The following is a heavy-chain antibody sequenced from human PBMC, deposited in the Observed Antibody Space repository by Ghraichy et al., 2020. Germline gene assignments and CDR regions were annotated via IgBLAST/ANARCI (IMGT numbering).Heavy chain of an antibody. J-gene: IGHJ4*02. CDR3: ARVSVIETGAGLLYYFDY. Sequence: SETLSLTCTVSGGSISSYYWSWIRQPPGKGLEWIGYIYYSGSTNYNPSLKSRVTISVDTSKNQFSLKLSSVTAADTAVYYCARVSVIETGAGLLYYFDYWGQGTLVTVSS. CDR1: GGSISSYY. CDR2: IYYSGST. V-gene: IGHV4-59*01. D-gene: IGHD2-15*01.